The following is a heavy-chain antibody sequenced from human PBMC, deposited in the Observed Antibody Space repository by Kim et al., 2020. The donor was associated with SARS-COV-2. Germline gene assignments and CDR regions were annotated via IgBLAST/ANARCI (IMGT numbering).Heavy chain of an antibody. CDR2: INAGNGNT. J-gene: IGHJ5*02. D-gene: IGHD3-10*01. CDR3: ARDRGSGSYPYNWFDP. V-gene: IGHV1-3*01. CDR1: GYTFTSYA. Sequence: ASVKVSCKASGYTFTSYAMHWVRQAPGQRLEWMGWINAGNGNTKYSQKFQGRVTITRDTSASTAYMELGSLRSEDTAVYYCARDRGSGSYPYNWFDPWGQGTLVTVSS.